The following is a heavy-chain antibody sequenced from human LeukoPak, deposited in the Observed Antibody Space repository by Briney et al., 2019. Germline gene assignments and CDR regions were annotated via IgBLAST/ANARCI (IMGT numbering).Heavy chain of an antibody. CDR3: ARDYYTSGSPNDY. CDR1: GFTFSSYW. J-gene: IGHJ4*02. D-gene: IGHD3-10*01. V-gene: IGHV3-74*01. Sequence: GGSLRLSCVASGFTFSSYWMHWVRQAPGKGLVWVSRINSDGSSTNYADSVKGRFTISRDNAKNTLYLQMNSLRAEDTAVYYCARDYYTSGSPNDYWGQGTLVTVSS. CDR2: INSDGSST.